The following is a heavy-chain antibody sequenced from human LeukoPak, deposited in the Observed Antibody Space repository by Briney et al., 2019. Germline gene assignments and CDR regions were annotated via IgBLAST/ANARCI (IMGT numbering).Heavy chain of an antibody. D-gene: IGHD1-26*01. CDR3: ARQGAFDP. CDR1: GGSFRGYY. J-gene: IGHJ5*02. CDR2: IYYTGTT. Sequence: SETLSLTCAVYGGSFRGYYWSWIRQPPGKGLEWIGSIYYTGTTYYNPSLKSRVTISVDTTKNQFSLKLSSVTAAHTAMYYCARQGAFDPWGQGTLVTVSS. V-gene: IGHV4-34*01.